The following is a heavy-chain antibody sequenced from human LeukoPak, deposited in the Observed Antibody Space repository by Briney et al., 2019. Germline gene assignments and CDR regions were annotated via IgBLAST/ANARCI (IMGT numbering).Heavy chain of an antibody. CDR2: IKSDGSVT. CDR3: ARDHDAVGTTIDH. CDR1: GFTFSSYW. V-gene: IGHV3-74*01. J-gene: IGHJ4*02. D-gene: IGHD1-14*01. Sequence: GGSLRLSCAASGFTFSSYWMHCVRQAPGEGLVLVSRIKSDGSVTWYADSVKGRFTISRDNAKNMLYLQMNSLRDEDTAVYFCARDHDAVGTTIDHWGQGTLVTVSS.